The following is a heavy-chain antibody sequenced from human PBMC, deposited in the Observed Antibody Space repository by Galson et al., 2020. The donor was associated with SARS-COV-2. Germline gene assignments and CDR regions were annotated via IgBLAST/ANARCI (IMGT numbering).Heavy chain of an antibody. J-gene: IGHJ4*02. D-gene: IGHD3-22*01. CDR2: VNHRGST. CDR1: GGSFSDYY. CDR3: ARGTRDITMIVVVMTAVSCHFDL. Sequence: SQASETLSLTCAVYGGSFSDYYWSWIRQPPGRGLEWIGEVNHRGSTSYNPSLESRVRISLDASKTQFSLKLSSVTAADSGVYYCARGTRDITMIVVVMTAVSCHFDLWGQGSLVTVSS. V-gene: IGHV4-34*01.